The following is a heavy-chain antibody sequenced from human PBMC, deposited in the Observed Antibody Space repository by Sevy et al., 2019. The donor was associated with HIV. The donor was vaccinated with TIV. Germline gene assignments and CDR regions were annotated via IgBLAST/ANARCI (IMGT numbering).Heavy chain of an antibody. J-gene: IGHJ4*02. D-gene: IGHD2-21*01. V-gene: IGHV3-30*02. CDR2: IQYDGSNK. CDR3: VKEGGGEGGDH. CDR1: GVSFSSYG. Sequence: GGYLRLSCAASGVSFSSYGMHWVRQAPGKGLEWMSYIQYDGSNKDYADSVKGRFTISRDNSKNTLYLQMNSLRVEDTAVFYCVKEGGGEGGDHWGQGTLVTVSS.